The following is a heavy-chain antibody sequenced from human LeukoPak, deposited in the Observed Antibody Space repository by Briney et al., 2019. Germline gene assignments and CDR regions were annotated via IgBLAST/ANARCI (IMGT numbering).Heavy chain of an antibody. V-gene: IGHV5-51*01. J-gene: IGHJ4*02. D-gene: IGHD3-3*01. CDR1: GYSFPSYW. CDR2: IYPGDSDT. CDR3: ARRGLRFLEWFPFDY. Sequence: GESLKISCKGSGYSFPSYWIGWVRQMPGKGLEWMGIIYPGDSDTRYSPSFQGQVTISADKSISTAYLQWSSLKASDTAMYYCARRGLRFLEWFPFDYWGQGTLVTVSS.